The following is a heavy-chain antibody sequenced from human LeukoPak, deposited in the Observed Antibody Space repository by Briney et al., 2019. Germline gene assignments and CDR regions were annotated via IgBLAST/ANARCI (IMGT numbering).Heavy chain of an antibody. Sequence: PGGSLRLSCAASGFTFSSYAMSWVRQAPGKGLEWVSAISGSGGSTYYADSVKGRFTISRDNAKNSLYLQMNSLRAEDTAVYYCARSQEDSPMHPLMTFDYWGQGTLVTVSS. CDR2: ISGSGGST. D-gene: IGHD2-8*01. CDR1: GFTFSSYA. J-gene: IGHJ4*02. CDR3: ARSQEDSPMHPLMTFDY. V-gene: IGHV3-23*01.